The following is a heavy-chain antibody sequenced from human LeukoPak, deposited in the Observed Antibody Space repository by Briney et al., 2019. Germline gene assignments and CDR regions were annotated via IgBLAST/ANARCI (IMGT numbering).Heavy chain of an antibody. J-gene: IGHJ6*02. Sequence: PSETLSLTCTVSGGSISSGDYYWSWIRQPPGKGLEWIGYIYYSGSTYYNPSLKSRVTISVDTSKNQFSLKLSSVTAADTAVYYCARVLYGSGIYSMDVWGQGTTVTVSS. D-gene: IGHD3-10*01. V-gene: IGHV4-30-4*01. CDR1: GGSISSGDYY. CDR3: ARVLYGSGIYSMDV. CDR2: IYYSGST.